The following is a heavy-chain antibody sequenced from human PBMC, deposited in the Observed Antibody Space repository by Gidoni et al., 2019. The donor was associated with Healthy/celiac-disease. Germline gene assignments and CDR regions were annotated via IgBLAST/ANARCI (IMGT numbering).Heavy chain of an antibody. Sequence: EVQLVESGGGLVQPGRSLRLSCAASGFTFDDYAMHWVRQAPGKGLEWVSGISWNSGSIGYADSVKGRFTISRDNAKNSLYLQMNSLRAEDTALYYCAKDTQYSSSSVSAFDIWGQGTMVTVSS. CDR1: GFTFDDYA. CDR2: ISWNSGSI. CDR3: AKDTQYSSSSVSAFDI. V-gene: IGHV3-9*01. D-gene: IGHD6-6*01. J-gene: IGHJ3*02.